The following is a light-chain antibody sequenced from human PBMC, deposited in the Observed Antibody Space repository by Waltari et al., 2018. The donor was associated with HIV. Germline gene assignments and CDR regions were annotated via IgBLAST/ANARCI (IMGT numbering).Light chain of an antibody. CDR3: QQSYNTPPL. CDR1: QSISSY. Sequence: DIQMTQSPASLSASVGDRVTITCRASQSISSYLNWYQHKPWKAPKLLIYAASSLRSWVPSRFSRNGSGTDFTLTISILQPEDFATYYCQQSYNTPPLFGQGTRLGIK. V-gene: IGKV1-39*01. J-gene: IGKJ5*01. CDR2: AAS.